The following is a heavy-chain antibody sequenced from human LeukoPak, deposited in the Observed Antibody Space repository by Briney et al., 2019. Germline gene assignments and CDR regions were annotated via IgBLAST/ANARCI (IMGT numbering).Heavy chain of an antibody. CDR3: WKKSEDIIGLTFDY. J-gene: IGHJ4*02. Sequence: PAGTLSLSCAASGFTFSNYALSWVRQAPGKGLEWVSGISGSGGRIDYADSVKGRFSISRDNSKNTLYLQMISLEAEDTAVYCYWKKSEDIIGLTFDYWGQGTLVTVSS. V-gene: IGHV3-23*01. D-gene: IGHD1-1*01. CDR1: GFTFSNYA. CDR2: ISGSGGRI.